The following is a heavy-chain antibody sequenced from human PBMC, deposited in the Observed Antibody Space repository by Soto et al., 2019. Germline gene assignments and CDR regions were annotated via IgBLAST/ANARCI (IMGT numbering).Heavy chain of an antibody. CDR1: GYTFTSYY. D-gene: IGHD2-15*01. CDR3: AYAYCSDGSCYRGFDP. CDR2: INPSGGST. Sequence: QVQLVQSGAEVKKPGASVKVSCKASGYTFTSYYMHWVRQAPGQGLEWMGIINPSGGSTSYAQKFQGRVTMTRDTSTSTVYMELSSLRSEDTAVYYCAYAYCSDGSCYRGFDPWGQGTLVTVSS. V-gene: IGHV1-46*01. J-gene: IGHJ5*02.